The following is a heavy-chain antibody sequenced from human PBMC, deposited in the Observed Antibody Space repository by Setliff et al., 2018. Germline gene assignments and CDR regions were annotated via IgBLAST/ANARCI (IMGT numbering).Heavy chain of an antibody. Sequence: SETLSLTCTVSGGSISSSSYYWGWIRQPPGKGLAWIGSIYYSGSTYYNPSLKSRVTISVDTSKNQFSLKLSSVTAADTAVYYCASWYYDFWSGYYIPGYFDYWGQGTLVTVSS. CDR1: GGSISSSSYY. CDR3: ASWYYDFWSGYYIPGYFDY. D-gene: IGHD3-3*01. J-gene: IGHJ4*02. CDR2: IYYSGST. V-gene: IGHV4-39*01.